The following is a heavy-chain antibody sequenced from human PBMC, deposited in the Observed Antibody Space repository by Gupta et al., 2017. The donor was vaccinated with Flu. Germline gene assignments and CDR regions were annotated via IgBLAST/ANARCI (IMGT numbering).Heavy chain of an antibody. CDR3: ARERFCSTDSCYRWFDP. Sequence: VQLVQSGTDVKSPGASVKVSCRASGYTFTAYYIHWVRQAPGHGLEWMGRVNPHIGSIDYERKFQGRVTLAMDTSISTAYMELTRLRSDDTAVYYCARERFCSTDSCYRWFDPWGQGTLVIVSS. D-gene: IGHD2-2*01. J-gene: IGHJ5*02. V-gene: IGHV1-2*06. CDR1: GYTFTAYY. CDR2: VNPHIGSI.